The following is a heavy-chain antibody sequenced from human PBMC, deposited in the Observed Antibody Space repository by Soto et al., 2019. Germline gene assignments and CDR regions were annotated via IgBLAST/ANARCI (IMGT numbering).Heavy chain of an antibody. CDR1: RFTFSSYV. CDR2: ISGSGGST. Sequence: GGSLRLSCAASRFTFSSYVMSWVRQAPGKGLEWVSAISGSGGSTYYADSVKGRFTISRDNSKNTLYLQMNSLRAEDTAVYYCTKDYDILTGSHAFDIWGQGTMVTVSS. J-gene: IGHJ3*02. D-gene: IGHD3-9*01. V-gene: IGHV3-23*01. CDR3: TKDYDILTGSHAFDI.